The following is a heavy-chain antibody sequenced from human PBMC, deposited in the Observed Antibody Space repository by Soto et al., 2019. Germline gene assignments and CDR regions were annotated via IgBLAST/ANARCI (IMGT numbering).Heavy chain of an antibody. CDR1: GFTFSSYA. J-gene: IGHJ4*02. CDR2: ISGSGGST. CDR3: ANEPPLIVITFGGVIVD. D-gene: IGHD3-16*02. Sequence: PGGSLRLSCAASGFTFSSYAMSWVRQAPGKGLEWVSAISGSGGSTYYADSVKGRFTISRDNSKNTLCLQMNSLRAEDTAVYYCANEPPLIVITFGGVIVDWGQGTLVTVSS. V-gene: IGHV3-23*01.